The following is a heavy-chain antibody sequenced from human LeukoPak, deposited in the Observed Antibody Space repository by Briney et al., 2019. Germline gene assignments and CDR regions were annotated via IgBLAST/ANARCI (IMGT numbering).Heavy chain of an antibody. J-gene: IGHJ5*02. Sequence: GGSLTLPCTASGFPFNSYSMKWVRQAPGKGLEWVSHISPGSSTFYCADSVKGRLTISRDNAKNSLYLQMNSLSAEDTAVYYCARCSTSSGHSVKWFDPWGQGTLVTVSS. D-gene: IGHD3-22*01. CDR1: GFPFNSYS. V-gene: IGHV3-48*01. CDR2: ISPGSSTF. CDR3: ARCSTSSGHSVKWFDP.